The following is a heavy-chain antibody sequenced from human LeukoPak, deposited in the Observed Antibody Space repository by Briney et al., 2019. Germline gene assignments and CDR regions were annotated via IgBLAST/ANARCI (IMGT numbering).Heavy chain of an antibody. V-gene: IGHV3-21*01. Sequence: GGSLRLFCAASGFTFSSYSMNWVRQAPGKGPEWVSSISSSSSHIYHADSVKGRFSISRDNAKNSLYLQMNSLRAEDTAVYYCAREPYDSSGYFDYWGQGTLVTVSS. D-gene: IGHD3-22*01. CDR3: AREPYDSSGYFDY. CDR2: ISSSSSHI. J-gene: IGHJ4*02. CDR1: GFTFSSYS.